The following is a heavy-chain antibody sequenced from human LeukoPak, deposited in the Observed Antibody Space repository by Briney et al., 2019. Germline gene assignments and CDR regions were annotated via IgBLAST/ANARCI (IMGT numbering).Heavy chain of an antibody. Sequence: PGGSLRLSCAASGFTFTYFGMHWVRQAPGKGLEWVAFIRFDGSDKYYADPVKGRFTISRDNSNNILYLQMNNLRAEDTAVYYCARVRYYVSGSYSGDYYYYMDVWGKGTTVTISS. CDR3: ARVRYYVSGSYSGDYYYYMDV. D-gene: IGHD3-10*01. CDR1: GFTFTYFG. J-gene: IGHJ6*03. V-gene: IGHV3-30*02. CDR2: IRFDGSDK.